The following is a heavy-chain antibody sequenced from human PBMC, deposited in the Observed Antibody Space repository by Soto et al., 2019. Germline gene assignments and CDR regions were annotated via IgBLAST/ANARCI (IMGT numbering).Heavy chain of an antibody. CDR3: AKDARYCSSTSCPRLNWFDP. CDR2: ISGSGGST. CDR1: GFTFSSYA. D-gene: IGHD2-2*01. V-gene: IGHV3-23*01. Sequence: GSLRLSCAASGFTFSSYAMSWVRQAPGKGLEWVSAISGSGGSTYYADSVKGRFTISRDNSKNTLYLQMNSLRAEDTAVYYCAKDARYCSSTSCPRLNWFDPWGQGTLVTVSS. J-gene: IGHJ5*02.